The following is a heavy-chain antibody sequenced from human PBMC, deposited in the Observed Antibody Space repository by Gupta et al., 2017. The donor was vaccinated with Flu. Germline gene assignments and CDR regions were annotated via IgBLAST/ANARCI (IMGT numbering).Heavy chain of an antibody. D-gene: IGHD2-2*01. CDR1: GGSISSGSYY. Sequence: QVQLQASGPGLVKPSQTLSLTCTVSGGSISSGSYYCRWIRQPAGKGLEWIGRIYTSGSTNYNPSLKSRVTISVDTSKNQFSLKLSSVTAADTAVYYCARDLGYCSSTSCPPGDWFDPWCQGTLVTVAS. CDR3: ARDLGYCSSTSCPPGDWFDP. CDR2: IYTSGST. V-gene: IGHV4-61*02. J-gene: IGHJ5*02.